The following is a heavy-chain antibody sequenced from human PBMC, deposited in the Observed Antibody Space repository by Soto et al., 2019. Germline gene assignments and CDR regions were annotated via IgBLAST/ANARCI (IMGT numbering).Heavy chain of an antibody. V-gene: IGHV4-59*01. CDR1: GGYISSYY. D-gene: IGHD4-4*01. CDR2: ISYSGST. Sequence: SETLSLTCTVSGGYISSYYWSWIRQPPGKGLEWIGYISYSGSTNYNPSLKSRVTISVDTSTNQFSLKLSSVTASDTAMYYCAREAGSNYYYFYALDVWGQGTTVTVSS. J-gene: IGHJ6*02. CDR3: AREAGSNYYYFYALDV.